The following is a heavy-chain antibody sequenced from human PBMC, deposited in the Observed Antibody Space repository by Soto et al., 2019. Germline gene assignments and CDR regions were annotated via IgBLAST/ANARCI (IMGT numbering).Heavy chain of an antibody. J-gene: IGHJ4*02. Sequence: GASVKVSCKAPGYTLTSYYMHWVRQAPGQGLEWMGIINPSGGSTNYAQKFQGRVTITRDTSASAAYMELSSLRSEDTAVYYCARSIVVVTAADYWGQGTLVTVSS. CDR1: GYTLTSYY. CDR2: INPSGGST. V-gene: IGHV1-46*01. CDR3: ARSIVVVTAADY. D-gene: IGHD2-21*02.